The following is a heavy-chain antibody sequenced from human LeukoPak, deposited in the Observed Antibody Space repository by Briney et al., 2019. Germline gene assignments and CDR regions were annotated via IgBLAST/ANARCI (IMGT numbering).Heavy chain of an antibody. D-gene: IGHD1-1*01. CDR1: GYSFSSYW. CDR3: ARHTTTWSLDP. CDR2: IYPGDSNT. J-gene: IGHJ5*02. V-gene: IGHV5-51*01. Sequence: GESLKISCKGSGYSFSSYWIAWVRQMPGKGLEWMGIIYPGDSNTRYSPSFQGQVTISADKSISTAYLQWSSLKALDTAMYYCARHTTTWSLDPWGQGTLVTVSS.